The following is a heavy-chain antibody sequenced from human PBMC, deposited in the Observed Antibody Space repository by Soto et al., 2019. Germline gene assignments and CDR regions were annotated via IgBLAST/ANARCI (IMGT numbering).Heavy chain of an antibody. D-gene: IGHD3-10*01. Sequence: EVQLLESGGGLVQPGGSLRLSCAPSGFTFGSNAISWVRQAPGKGLGWVSAISGSGGSTYYADSVKGRFTISRDNSKNTLYLQMNSLRAEDTAVYYCAKPPLSGYYFDYWGQGTLVTVSS. J-gene: IGHJ4*02. CDR1: GFTFGSNA. CDR2: ISGSGGST. V-gene: IGHV3-23*01. CDR3: AKPPLSGYYFDY.